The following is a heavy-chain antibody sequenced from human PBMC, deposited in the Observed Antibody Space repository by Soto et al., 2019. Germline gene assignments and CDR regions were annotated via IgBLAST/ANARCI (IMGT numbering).Heavy chain of an antibody. J-gene: IGHJ4*02. Sequence: SETLSLTCTVSGGSISSYYWSWIRQPPGKGLEWIGYIYYSGSTNYNPSLKSRVTISVDTSKNQFSLKLSSVTAADTAVYYCVGGEGYYGSGSYYNVIDYFDYWGQGTLVTVSS. CDR3: VGGEGYYGSGSYYNVIDYFDY. D-gene: IGHD3-10*01. CDR2: IYYSGST. V-gene: IGHV4-59*01. CDR1: GGSISSYY.